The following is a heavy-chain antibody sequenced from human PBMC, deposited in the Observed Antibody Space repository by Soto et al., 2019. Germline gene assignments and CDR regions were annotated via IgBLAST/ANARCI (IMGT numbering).Heavy chain of an antibody. Sequence: SETLSLTCAVYGGSFSGYYWSWIRQPPGKGLEWIGEINHSGSTYYNPSLKSRVTISVDTSKNQFSLKLSSVTAADTAVYYCARPLLLWFEELNDAFDIWGQGTMVTVSS. V-gene: IGHV4-34*01. CDR1: GGSFSGYY. D-gene: IGHD3-10*01. CDR3: ARPLLLWFEELNDAFDI. J-gene: IGHJ3*02. CDR2: INHSGST.